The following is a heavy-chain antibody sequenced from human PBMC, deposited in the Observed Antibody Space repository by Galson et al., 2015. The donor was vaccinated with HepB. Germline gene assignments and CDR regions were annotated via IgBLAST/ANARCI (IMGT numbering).Heavy chain of an antibody. CDR3: AAGRRGGASYYSYYYMDV. D-gene: IGHD1-26*01. Sequence: SVKVSCKASGFTFTSSAMQWVRQARGQRLEWIGWIVVGSGNTNYAQKFQERVTITRDMSTSTAYMELSSLRSEDTAVYYCAAGRRGGASYYSYYYMDVWGKGTTVTVSS. V-gene: IGHV1-58*02. CDR1: GFTFTSSA. CDR2: IVVGSGNT. J-gene: IGHJ6*03.